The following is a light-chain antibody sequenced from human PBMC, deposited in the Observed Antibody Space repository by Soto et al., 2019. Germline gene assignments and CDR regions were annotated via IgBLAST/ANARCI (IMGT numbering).Light chain of an antibody. CDR1: SSAVGGYNY. Sequence: QSALTQPPSASGSPGQSVTISCTGSSSAVGGYNYVSWYQQHPGKAPKLMIYEVSKRPSGVPDRLSGAKSGNTASLTVSGLQAEEEAAYYCSSYGGSNTVVFGGGTKLTVL. CDR2: EVS. J-gene: IGLJ2*01. V-gene: IGLV2-8*01. CDR3: SSYGGSNTVV.